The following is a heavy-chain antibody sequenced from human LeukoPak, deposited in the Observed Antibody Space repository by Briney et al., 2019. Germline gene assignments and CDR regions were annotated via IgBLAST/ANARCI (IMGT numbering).Heavy chain of an antibody. Sequence: GGSLRLSCAASGFTFSRFSMNWVRQAPGKGLEWVSSISSSGTYIYYADSVKGRFTISRDSAKNSLYLQMNSLRAEDTAVYYCARVSAGVIGMKDVFDIWGQGTMVTVSS. J-gene: IGHJ3*02. D-gene: IGHD3-16*02. CDR3: ARVSAGVIGMKDVFDI. CDR2: ISSSGTYI. CDR1: GFTFSRFS. V-gene: IGHV3-21*01.